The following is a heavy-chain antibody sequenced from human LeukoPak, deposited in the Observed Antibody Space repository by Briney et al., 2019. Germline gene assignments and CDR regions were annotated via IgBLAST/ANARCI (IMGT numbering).Heavy chain of an antibody. V-gene: IGHV3-23*01. CDR1: GITLSNYG. D-gene: IGHD3-22*01. CDR3: AKRGVVIRVILVGFHKEAYYFDS. Sequence: GGSLRLSCAVSGITLSNYGMSGVRQAPGKGLEWVAGISDSGGSTNYADSVKGRFTISRDNPKNTLYLQMNSLRAEDTAVYFCAKRGVVIRVILVGFHKEAYYFDSWGQGALVTVSS. J-gene: IGHJ4*02. CDR2: ISDSGGST.